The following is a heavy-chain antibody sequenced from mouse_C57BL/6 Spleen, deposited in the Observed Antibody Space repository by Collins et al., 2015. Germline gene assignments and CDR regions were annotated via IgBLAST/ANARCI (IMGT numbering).Heavy chain of an antibody. Sequence: QAQLQQPGAELVKPGASVKLSCKASGYSFTSYWIHWMKQRPGQGLEWIGMIHPNSGFANSNEKFKSKATLTGDKSSSTAYMQLSSLTSEDSAIYFCAIYYYGSRRRYFDVWGTGTTVTVSS. CDR1: GYSFTSYW. CDR3: AIYYYGSRRRYFDV. D-gene: IGHD1-1*01. CDR2: IHPNSGFA. V-gene: IGHV1-64*01. J-gene: IGHJ1*03.